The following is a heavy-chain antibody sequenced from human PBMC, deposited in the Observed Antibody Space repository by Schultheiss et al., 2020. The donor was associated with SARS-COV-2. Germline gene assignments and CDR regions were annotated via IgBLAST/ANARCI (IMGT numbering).Heavy chain of an antibody. J-gene: IGHJ6*02. Sequence: GGSLRLSCAASGSTFSIYAMHWVRQAPGKGLEWVAIISYDGGNKYYAESVKGRFTISRDNSKNTLYLQMNSVTTEDTAMYYCAKDSGGGNDSSGWTYYYYGMDVWGQGTTVTVSS. CDR3: AKDSGGGNDSSGWTYYYYGMDV. V-gene: IGHV3-30-3*01. D-gene: IGHD6-19*01. CDR2: ISYDGGNK. CDR1: GSTFSIYA.